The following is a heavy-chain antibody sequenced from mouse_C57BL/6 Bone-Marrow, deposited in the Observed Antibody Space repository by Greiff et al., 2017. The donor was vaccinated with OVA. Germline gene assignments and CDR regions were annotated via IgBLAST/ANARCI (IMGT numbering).Heavy chain of an antibody. Sequence: EVMLVESGGDLVKPGGSLKLSCAASGFTFSSYGMYWVRQTPDKRLEWVATISSGGSYTYYPDSVTGRFTISRDNAKNTLYLQMSSLKSDDTAMYYCARCPPWFAYWGQGTLVTVSA. CDR1: GFTFSSYG. J-gene: IGHJ3*01. V-gene: IGHV5-6*02. CDR2: ISSGGSYT. CDR3: ARCPPWFAY.